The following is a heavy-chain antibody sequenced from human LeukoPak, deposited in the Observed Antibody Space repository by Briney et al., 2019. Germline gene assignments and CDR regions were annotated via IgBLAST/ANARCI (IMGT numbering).Heavy chain of an antibody. V-gene: IGHV4-59*12. J-gene: IGHJ5*02. CDR2: IYYSGST. CDR1: GGSISSYY. CDR3: ARGTGGAAAADFDP. D-gene: IGHD6-13*01. Sequence: SETLSLTCTVSGGSISSYYWSWIRQPPGKGLEWIGYIYYSGSTNYNPSLKSRATISVDTSKNHFSLKLTSVTAADTAVYYCARGTGGAAAADFDPWGQGTLVTVSS.